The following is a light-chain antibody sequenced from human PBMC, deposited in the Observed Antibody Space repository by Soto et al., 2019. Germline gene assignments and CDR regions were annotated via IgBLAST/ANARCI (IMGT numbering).Light chain of an antibody. J-gene: IGKJ1*01. Sequence: DIQMTQSPSTLSASVGDRVTITCRASQSISSWLAWYQQKPGKAPKLLIYKASSLESGVPSRFSGSRSGTEFTLTISSLQPDDFATYYCQRYNSYSWTFGQGTKVEIK. CDR3: QRYNSYSWT. CDR2: KAS. V-gene: IGKV1-5*03. CDR1: QSISSW.